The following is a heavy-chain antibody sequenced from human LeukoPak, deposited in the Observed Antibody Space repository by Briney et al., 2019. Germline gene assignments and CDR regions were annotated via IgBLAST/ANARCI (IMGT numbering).Heavy chain of an antibody. J-gene: IGHJ4*02. Sequence: SETLSLTCAVSVGSISSSKWWSWVRQTPGKGLEWIGEIYHSGSTNYNPSLKSRVTISVDTSKNQFSLKLSSVTAADTAVYYCARVYSGSYAYWGQGTLVTVSS. CDR3: ARVYSGSYAY. CDR2: IYHSGST. CDR1: VGSISSSKW. V-gene: IGHV4-4*02. D-gene: IGHD1-26*01.